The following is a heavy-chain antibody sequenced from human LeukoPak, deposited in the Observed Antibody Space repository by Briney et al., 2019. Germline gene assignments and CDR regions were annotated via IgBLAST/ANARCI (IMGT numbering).Heavy chain of an antibody. CDR1: GFTFSSYW. Sequence: GGSLRLSCAPSGFTFSSYWMSWVRQAPGKGLEWVANIKQDGSEKYYVDSVNDRFTISRDNAKHSLYLQMNSLRAEDTAVYYCARDRPLLRLRFLDLVKGGHWFDPWGQGTLVTVSS. V-gene: IGHV3-7*01. CDR3: ARDRPLLRLRFLDLVKGGHWFDP. D-gene: IGHD3-3*01. CDR2: IKQDGSEK. J-gene: IGHJ5*02.